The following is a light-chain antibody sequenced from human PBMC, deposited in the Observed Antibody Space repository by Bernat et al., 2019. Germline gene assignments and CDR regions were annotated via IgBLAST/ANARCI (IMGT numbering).Light chain of an antibody. Sequence: EIVLTQSPATLSLSPGERATLSCRASQSVGTYLAWYQQKPGQAPRLLNLDASDTATGITARFSGSGSGTDFTLTISRLETEDVAVYYCQQRSNWPGTFGPGTKVEVK. CDR1: QSVGTY. CDR2: DAS. J-gene: IGKJ3*01. CDR3: QQRSNWPGT. V-gene: IGKV3-11*01.